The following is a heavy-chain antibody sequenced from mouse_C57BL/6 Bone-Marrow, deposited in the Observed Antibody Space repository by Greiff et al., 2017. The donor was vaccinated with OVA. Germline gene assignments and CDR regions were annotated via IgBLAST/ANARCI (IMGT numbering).Heavy chain of an antibody. V-gene: IGHV1-82*01. CDR2: IYPGDGDT. J-gene: IGHJ2*01. Sequence: QVQLQQSGPELVKPGASVKISCKASGYAFSRSWMNWLKQRPGKGLEWIGRIYPGDGDTNYNGQFKGKATLTADKSSSTAYMQLRSLTSEDSAVYFCARHEDGYYASYFDYWGQGTTLTVSS. D-gene: IGHD2-3*01. CDR1: GYAFSRSW. CDR3: ARHEDGYYASYFDY.